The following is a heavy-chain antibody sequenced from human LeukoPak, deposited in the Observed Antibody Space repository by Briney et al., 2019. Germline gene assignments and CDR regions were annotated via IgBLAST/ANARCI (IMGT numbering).Heavy chain of an antibody. Sequence: SETLSLTCTVSGGSISSGGYYWSWIRQHPGKGLEWIGYIYYSGSTYYNPSLKSRITMSVDTSKHQFSLKLNSVSAADTAVYYCARAKFNGYNEKAFDIWGQGTMVTVSS. V-gene: IGHV4-31*02. CDR2: IYYSGST. CDR3: ARAKFNGYNEKAFDI. J-gene: IGHJ3*02. CDR1: GGSISSGGYY. D-gene: IGHD5-24*01.